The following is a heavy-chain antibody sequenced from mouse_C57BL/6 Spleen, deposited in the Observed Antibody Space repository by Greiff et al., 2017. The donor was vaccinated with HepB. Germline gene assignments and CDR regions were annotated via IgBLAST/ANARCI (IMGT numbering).Heavy chain of an antibody. Sequence: EVKLVESGGGLVKPGGSLKLSCAASGFTFSSYAMSWVRQTPEKRLEWVATISDGGSYTYYPDNVKGRFTISRDNAKNNLYLQMSHLKSEDTAMYYCARDDGNPHYFDYWGQGTTLTVSS. CDR1: GFTFSSYA. CDR2: ISDGGSYT. V-gene: IGHV5-4*01. D-gene: IGHD2-1*01. CDR3: ARDDGNPHYFDY. J-gene: IGHJ2*01.